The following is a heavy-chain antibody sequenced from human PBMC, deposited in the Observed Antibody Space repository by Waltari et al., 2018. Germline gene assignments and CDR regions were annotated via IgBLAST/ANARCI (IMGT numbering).Heavy chain of an antibody. Sequence: QVQLVQSGAEVKKPGASVKVSCKVSGYTLTELSMHWVRQAPGKGLEWMGGFDPEDGETIYEQKFQGRVTMTEDKSTSTAYMELSSLRAEDTAVYYCARGGIVEGAFDIWGQGTMVTVSS. D-gene: IGHD3-22*01. CDR1: GYTLTELS. V-gene: IGHV1-24*01. CDR3: ARGGIVEGAFDI. CDR2: FDPEDGET. J-gene: IGHJ3*02.